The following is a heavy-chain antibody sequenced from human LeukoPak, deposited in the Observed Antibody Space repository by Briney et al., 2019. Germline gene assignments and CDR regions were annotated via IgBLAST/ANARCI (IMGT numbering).Heavy chain of an antibody. Sequence: SETLSLTCTVSGGSISSGNYYWSWIRQPPGKGLEWIGFIYYSGSTYYNPSLKSRISISLDTSKNHFSLKVNSVTAADTAVYFCARIVPVGQSGYFQHWGQGTLVTVSS. V-gene: IGHV4-30-4*01. D-gene: IGHD2-2*01. J-gene: IGHJ1*01. CDR1: GGSISSGNYY. CDR2: IYYSGST. CDR3: ARIVPVGQSGYFQH.